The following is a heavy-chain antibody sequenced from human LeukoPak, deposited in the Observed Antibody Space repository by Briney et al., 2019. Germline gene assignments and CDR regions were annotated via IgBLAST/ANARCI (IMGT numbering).Heavy chain of an antibody. CDR2: ISHSGST. CDR1: GGSFSNYY. D-gene: IGHD3-16*01. CDR3: ATEFGEPYHSFYY. J-gene: IGHJ4*02. V-gene: IGHV4-34*01. Sequence: SSETLSLTCTVYGGSFSNYYWNWIRQPPGKGLEWIGKISHSGSTNFNPSLKSRVTISLDTSKNQFSLKLSSVAATVTAVYFIATEFGEPYHSFYYWGQGTLVTVSS.